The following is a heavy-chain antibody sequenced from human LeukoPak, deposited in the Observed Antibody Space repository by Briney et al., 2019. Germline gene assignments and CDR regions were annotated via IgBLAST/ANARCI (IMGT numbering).Heavy chain of an antibody. Sequence: EASVKVSCKASGYTFTGYYMHWVRQAPGQGLEWMGWINPNSGGTNYAQKFQGRVTMTRDTSISTAYMELSRLRSDDTAVYYCAEDSGASHGSNFNSWGKGTRVTVS. CDR2: INPNSGGT. CDR1: GYTFTGYY. V-gene: IGHV1-2*02. J-gene: IGHJ4*02. D-gene: IGHD1-26*01. CDR3: AEDSGASHGSNFNS.